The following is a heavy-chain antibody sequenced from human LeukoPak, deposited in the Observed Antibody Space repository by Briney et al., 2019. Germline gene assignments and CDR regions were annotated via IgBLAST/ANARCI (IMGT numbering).Heavy chain of an antibody. Sequence: SQTLSLTCALSGDSFSSNSAAWNWIRQSPSRGLEGLGRTYYRSKWYNDYAVSVKSRITINPDTSKNQFSLRLNSVTPEDTAVYYCARDLNWSDAFDIWGQGTMVTVSS. CDR3: ARDLNWSDAFDI. CDR1: GDSFSSNSAA. V-gene: IGHV6-1*01. J-gene: IGHJ3*02. CDR2: TYYRSKWYN. D-gene: IGHD1-20*01.